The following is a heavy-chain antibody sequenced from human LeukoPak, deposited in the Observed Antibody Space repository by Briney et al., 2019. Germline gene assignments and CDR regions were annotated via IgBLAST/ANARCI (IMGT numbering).Heavy chain of an antibody. Sequence: GESLKISCQSSGYNFSNYWLGWVRQMPGKGLEWMGVIYPGDSDTRYRSSFQGQVTISADRSIYTAYLQWRTLKASDSAIYYCARRMGAKGAFNYWGQGTLVTVSS. V-gene: IGHV5-51*01. CDR3: ARRMGAKGAFNY. J-gene: IGHJ4*02. CDR2: IYPGDSDT. D-gene: IGHD1-26*01. CDR1: GYNFSNYW.